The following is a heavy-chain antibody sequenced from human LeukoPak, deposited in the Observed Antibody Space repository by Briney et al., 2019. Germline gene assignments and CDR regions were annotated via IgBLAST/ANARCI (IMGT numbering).Heavy chain of an antibody. CDR1: GFTFSSYA. CDR3: ARGGITMIVLVISDYYYSMDV. Sequence: GGSLRLSCAASGFTFSSYAMHWVRQAPGKGLEWVAVISYDGSNKYYADSVKGRFTISRDNSKNTLYLQMNSLRAEDTAVYYCARGGITMIVLVISDYYYSMDVWGQGTTVTVSS. CDR2: ISYDGSNK. D-gene: IGHD3-22*01. J-gene: IGHJ6*02. V-gene: IGHV3-30-3*01.